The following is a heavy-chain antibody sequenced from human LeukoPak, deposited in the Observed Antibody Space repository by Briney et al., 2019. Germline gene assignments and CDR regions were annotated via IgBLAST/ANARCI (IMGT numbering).Heavy chain of an antibody. V-gene: IGHV4-30-4*01. CDR3: AKTQTMMGAFDI. CDR1: GGSITSGDYY. CDR2: IYNSGST. D-gene: IGHD3-22*01. Sequence: KSSETLSLTCTVSGGSITSGDYYWSWIRQPPGKGLEWIGYIYNSGSTYCNPSLKSRVTISVDTSKKQFSLKLSSVTAADTAVYYCAKTQTMMGAFDIWGQGTKVTVSS. J-gene: IGHJ3*02.